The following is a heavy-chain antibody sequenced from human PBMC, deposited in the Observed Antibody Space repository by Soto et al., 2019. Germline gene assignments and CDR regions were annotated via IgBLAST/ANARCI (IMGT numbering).Heavy chain of an antibody. V-gene: IGHV5-51*01. Sequence: PGASLKISCKGSGYSFTSYWIGWVRQMPGKGLEWMGIIYPGDSDTRYSPSFQGQVTISADKSISTAYLQWSGLKASDTAMYYCARFSATDGMATFDRSFDCWGQRTLVAFSS. CDR1: GYSFTSYW. J-gene: IGHJ4*02. CDR3: ARFSATDGMATFDRSFDC. CDR2: IYPGDSDT. D-gene: IGHD5-12*01.